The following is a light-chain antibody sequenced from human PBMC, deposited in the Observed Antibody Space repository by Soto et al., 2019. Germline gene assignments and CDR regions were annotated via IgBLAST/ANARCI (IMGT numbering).Light chain of an antibody. V-gene: IGKV1-39*01. CDR2: AAS. CDR3: HQTYSIPFT. Sequence: DIQMTQSPSSLSASVGDRVTITCRASQSLNNFLSWIQQKPGKAPKLLIYAASTLQSGVPSRFSGSGSGTDFTLTISSLQPEDFATYYCHQTYSIPFTFGPGTKVDVK. CDR1: QSLNNF. J-gene: IGKJ3*01.